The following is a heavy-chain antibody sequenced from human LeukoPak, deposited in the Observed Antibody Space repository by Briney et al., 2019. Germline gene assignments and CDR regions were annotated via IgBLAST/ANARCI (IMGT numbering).Heavy chain of an antibody. D-gene: IGHD1-1*01. J-gene: IGHJ4*02. CDR1: GGIFSSYA. Sequence: SVKVSCKASGGIFSSYAISWVRQAPGQGLEWMGGIIPIFGTANYAQKFQGRVTITADDSTSTAYMELSSLRSEDTAVYYCARQPMPRSTFDYWGLGTLVTVSS. V-gene: IGHV1-69*13. CDR2: IIPIFGTA. CDR3: ARQPMPRSTFDY.